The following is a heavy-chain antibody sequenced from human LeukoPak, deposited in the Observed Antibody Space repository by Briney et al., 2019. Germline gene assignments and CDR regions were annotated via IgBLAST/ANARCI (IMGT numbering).Heavy chain of an antibody. D-gene: IGHD3-10*01. CDR2: INPYSGGT. CDR3: ARDLMVRGIISPFFDY. CDR1: GYTFTAYH. J-gene: IGHJ4*02. Sequence: ASVTVSCKASGYTFTAYHIHWVRQAPGQGLEWMGWINPYSGGTKYPQKFQGRVTMTVDTSINTAYMELGRLRSDDTAVYYCARDLMVRGIISPFFDYWGQGTLVTVSS. V-gene: IGHV1-2*02.